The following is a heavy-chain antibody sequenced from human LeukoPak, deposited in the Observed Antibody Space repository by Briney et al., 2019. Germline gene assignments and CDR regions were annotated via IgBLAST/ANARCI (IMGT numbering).Heavy chain of an antibody. CDR3: TTDGFGELVFDY. J-gene: IGHJ4*02. CDR1: GFTFTSYA. CDR2: LSGSGGST. D-gene: IGHD3-10*01. V-gene: IGHV3-23*01. Sequence: GGSLRLSCAASGFTFTSYAMSWVRQAPGKGLEWVSGLSGSGGSTYYADSVKGRFTISRDISKNTLYLQMNSLRAEDTAVYYCTTDGFGELVFDYWGQGTLVTVSS.